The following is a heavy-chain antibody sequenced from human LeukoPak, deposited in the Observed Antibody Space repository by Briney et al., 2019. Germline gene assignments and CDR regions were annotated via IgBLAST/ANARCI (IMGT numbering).Heavy chain of an antibody. J-gene: IGHJ4*02. CDR1: GFTFSSYA. CDR3: AKDRKESLFWDY. D-gene: IGHD3-3*01. CDR2: ISGSGGST. Sequence: GGSLRLSCAASGFTFSSYAMSWVRQAPGKGLEWVSAISGSGGSTYYADCVKGRFTISRDNSKNTLYLQMNSLRAEDTAVYYCAKDRKESLFWDYWGQGTLVTVSS. V-gene: IGHV3-23*01.